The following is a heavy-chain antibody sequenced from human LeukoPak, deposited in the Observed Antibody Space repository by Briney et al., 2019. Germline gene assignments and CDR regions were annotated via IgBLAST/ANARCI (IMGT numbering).Heavy chain of an antibody. V-gene: IGHV3-23*01. CDR3: ARSLRTYRAYCGGDCYSDAFDI. Sequence: GGSLRLSCAASGFTFRSYAMSWVRQAPGKGLEWVSTISGSGDNTFYADSVKGRFTISRDNSKNTLYLQMNSLRAEDTAVYYCARSLRTYRAYCGGDCYSDAFDIWGQGTMVTVSS. D-gene: IGHD2-21*02. CDR2: ISGSGDNT. CDR1: GFTFRSYA. J-gene: IGHJ3*02.